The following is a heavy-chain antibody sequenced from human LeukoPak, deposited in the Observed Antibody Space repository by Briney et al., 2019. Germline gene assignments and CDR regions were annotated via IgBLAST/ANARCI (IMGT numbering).Heavy chain of an antibody. CDR3: ARDSSMYYYYYMDV. CDR1: GGSVSSDY. J-gene: IGHJ6*03. V-gene: IGHV4-4*07. Sequence: SETLSLTCTVSGGSVSSDYWSWIRQAAGKGLEWIGRIYTSGSTNYNPSLKSRVTISVDTSKNKFSLKLSSVTAADTAVYYCARDSSMYYYYYMDVWGKGTTVTVSS. CDR2: IYTSGST.